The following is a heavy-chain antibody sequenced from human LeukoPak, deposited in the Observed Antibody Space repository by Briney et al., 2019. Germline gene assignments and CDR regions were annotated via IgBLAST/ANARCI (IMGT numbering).Heavy chain of an antibody. CDR3: ARAGIENALDY. V-gene: IGHV3-33*01. CDR2: IWYDGSNK. J-gene: IGHJ4*02. CDR1: GFTFSKYG. D-gene: IGHD5-24*01. Sequence: GGSLRLSCAASGFTFSKYGINWVRQAPGKGLEWVAIIWYDGSNKYFAESVMGRFTISKDNSKNTVYLQMNSLRVEDTAVYHCARAGIENALDYWGQGTQVTVSS.